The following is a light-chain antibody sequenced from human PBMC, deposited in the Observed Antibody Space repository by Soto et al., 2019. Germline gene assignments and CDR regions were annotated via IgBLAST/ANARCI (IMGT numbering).Light chain of an antibody. V-gene: IGLV2-14*01. CDR2: EVS. CDR3: SSYTSSSTPYV. J-gene: IGLJ1*01. CDR1: SSDVGGYNY. Sequence: LTQPASVSGSPGQSITISCTGTSSDVGGYNYVSWYQQHPGKAPKLMIYEVSNRPSGVSNRFSGSKSGNTASLTISGLQAEDEADYYCSSYTSSSTPYVFGTGTKLTVL.